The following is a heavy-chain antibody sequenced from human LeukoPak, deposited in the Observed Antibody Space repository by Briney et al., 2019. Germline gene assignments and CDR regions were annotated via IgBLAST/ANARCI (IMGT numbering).Heavy chain of an antibody. CDR3: AKGRGFYCGGDCYLDY. Sequence: GGSLRLSCAASGFTFAGYAMHWVRQPPGKGLEWVSLISWVGGTTFYADSVKGRFTISRDNSKNSLYLQLNSLRAEDPAVYYCAKGRGFYCGGDCYLDYWGQGTLVTVSS. CDR2: ISWVGGTT. J-gene: IGHJ4*02. V-gene: IGHV3-43D*03. CDR1: GFTFAGYA. D-gene: IGHD2-21*02.